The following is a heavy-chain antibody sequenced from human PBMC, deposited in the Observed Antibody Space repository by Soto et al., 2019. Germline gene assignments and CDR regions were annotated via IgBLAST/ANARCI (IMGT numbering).Heavy chain of an antibody. CDR2: IIPILGIA. CDR1: GGTFSSYT. V-gene: IGHV1-69*02. J-gene: IGHJ6*03. CDR3: AGGLGYCSSTSCYAGMDYYYYMDV. D-gene: IGHD2-2*01. Sequence: SVKVSCKASGGTFSSYTISWVRQAPGQGLERIGRIIPILGIANYAQKFQGRVTITADKSTSTAYMELSSLRSEDTAVYYCAGGLGYCSSTSCYAGMDYYYYMDVWGKGTTVTVSS.